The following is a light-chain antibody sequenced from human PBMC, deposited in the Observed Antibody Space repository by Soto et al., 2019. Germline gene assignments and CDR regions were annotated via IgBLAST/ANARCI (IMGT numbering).Light chain of an antibody. CDR3: SSYAGNNNWGV. CDR2: EVN. J-gene: IGLJ3*02. V-gene: IGLV2-8*01. Sequence: QSALTQPPSASGSPGQSVTISCTGTSSDVGGYEYVSWYQQHPGKAPKLIIYEVNKRPSGVPDRFSGSRSGNTASLTVSGLQAEDEAVYHCSSYAGNNNWGVFGGGTQLTVL. CDR1: SSDVGGYEY.